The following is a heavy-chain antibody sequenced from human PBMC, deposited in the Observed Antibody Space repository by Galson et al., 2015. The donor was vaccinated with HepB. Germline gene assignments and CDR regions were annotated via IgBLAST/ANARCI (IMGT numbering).Heavy chain of an antibody. J-gene: IGHJ3*02. Sequence: SLRLSCAASGFTFSSYAMHWVRQAPGKGLEYVSAISSNGGSTYYADSVKGRFTISRDNSKNTLYLQMSSLRAEDTAVYYCVYSSGWFNDAFDTWGQGTMVTVSS. CDR2: ISSNGGST. CDR3: VYSSGWFNDAFDT. V-gene: IGHV3-64D*06. CDR1: GFTFSSYA. D-gene: IGHD6-19*01.